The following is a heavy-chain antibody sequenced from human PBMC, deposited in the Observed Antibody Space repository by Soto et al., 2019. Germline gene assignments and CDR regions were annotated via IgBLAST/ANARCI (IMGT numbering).Heavy chain of an antibody. CDR2: ISISGGTI. CDR1: GFTFSDYY. V-gene: IGHV3-11*01. J-gene: IGHJ4*02. CDR3: ASERARVFDS. Sequence: QVQLVESGGGLVKPGGSLRLSCAASGFTFSDYYMSWIRQAPGKGLEWLSYISISGGTIYYADSVKGRFSISRDNTKNSLSLQLSSLRAEDTAVYFCASERARVFDSWGQGTLVTVSS.